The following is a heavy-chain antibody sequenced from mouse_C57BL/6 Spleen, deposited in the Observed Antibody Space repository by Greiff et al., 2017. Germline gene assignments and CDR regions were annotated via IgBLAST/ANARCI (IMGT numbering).Heavy chain of an antibody. J-gene: IGHJ4*01. CDR3: ARSSDSAGYLDARDY. CDR2: INPNNGGT. V-gene: IGHV1-18*01. CDR1: GYTFTDYN. Sequence: EVQVVESGPELVKPGASVKIPCKASGYTFTDYNMDWVKQSHGKSLEWIGDINPNNGGTIYNQKFKGKATLTVDKSSSTAYMELRSLTSEDTAVYYCARSSDSAGYLDARDYWGQGTSVTVSS. D-gene: IGHD3-2*02.